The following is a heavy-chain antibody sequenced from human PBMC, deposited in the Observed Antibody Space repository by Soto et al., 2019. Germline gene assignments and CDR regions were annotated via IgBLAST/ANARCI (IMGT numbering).Heavy chain of an antibody. D-gene: IGHD3-10*01. CDR1: GFTLSTYW. Sequence: VGSLRLSCAASGFTLSTYWMAWVRQTPGKGLEFVANIRPDGNEINYVDSVKGRFTISRDNAKNSLFLQMNSLRDDDTAVYYCGTDQWGGAFDIGGQGTTVTVSS. V-gene: IGHV3-7*01. J-gene: IGHJ3*02. CDR3: GTDQWGGAFDI. CDR2: IRPDGNEI.